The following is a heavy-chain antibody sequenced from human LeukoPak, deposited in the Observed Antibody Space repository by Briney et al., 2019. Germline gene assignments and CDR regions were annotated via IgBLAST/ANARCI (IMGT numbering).Heavy chain of an antibody. Sequence: ASVTVSCKASGYTFTSYAMHWVRQAPGQRLEWMGWINAGNGNTKYSQKFQGRVTITRDTSASTAYMELSSLRSEDTAVYYCASTLKPKPGELLSRVYYYYGMDVWGQGTTVTVSS. V-gene: IGHV1-3*01. CDR3: ASTLKPKPGELLSRVYYYYGMDV. CDR1: GYTFTSYA. J-gene: IGHJ6*02. CDR2: INAGNGNT. D-gene: IGHD3-10*01.